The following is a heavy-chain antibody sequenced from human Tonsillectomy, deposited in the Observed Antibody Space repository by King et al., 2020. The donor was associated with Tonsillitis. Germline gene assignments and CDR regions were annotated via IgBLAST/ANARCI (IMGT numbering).Heavy chain of an antibody. CDR1: GGTLSSYA. Sequence: QVQLVQSGAEVKKPGSSVKVSCKPSGGTLSSYAVSWVRQAPGQGLEWMGGIIPIFGTTNYAYKFQGRVTITADESTSTAYMELSSLRSGDTAVYYCARHPDRYYYDSAGRNRGNGFDIWGQGTMVTVSS. CDR3: ARHPDRYYYDSAGRNRGNGFDI. J-gene: IGHJ3*02. V-gene: IGHV1-69*01. D-gene: IGHD3-22*01. CDR2: IIPIFGTT.